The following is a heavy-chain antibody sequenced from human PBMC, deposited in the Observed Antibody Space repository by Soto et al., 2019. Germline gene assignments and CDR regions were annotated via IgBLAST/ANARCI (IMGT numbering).Heavy chain of an antibody. J-gene: IGHJ4*02. CDR3: TNWVEGVVGVYFDY. D-gene: IGHD3-10*01. Sequence: EVQLLESGGGLVQPGGSLRLSCAASGFTFSSYAMTWGRQVPGKGLEWVSSISGSGGTKYYADSVRGRFTISRDNSKNTLSLQMNSLIAEYTAIYDCTNWVEGVVGVYFDYWGQGTLVTVSS. V-gene: IGHV3-23*01. CDR1: GFTFSSYA. CDR2: ISGSGGTK.